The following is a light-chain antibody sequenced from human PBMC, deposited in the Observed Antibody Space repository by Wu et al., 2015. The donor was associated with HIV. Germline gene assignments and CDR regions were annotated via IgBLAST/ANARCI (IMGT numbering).Light chain of an antibody. V-gene: IGKV3-20*01. Sequence: EIVLTQSPGTLSLSPGERATLSCRASQTISRYQLAWYQQKPGQAPRLLIYVATGRATGVPDRFSGSGSGTDFTLTISSLEPEDFAVYYRQQYESSPLTFGGGTKVEIK. CDR2: VAT. CDR1: QTISRYQ. CDR3: QQYESSPLT. J-gene: IGKJ4*01.